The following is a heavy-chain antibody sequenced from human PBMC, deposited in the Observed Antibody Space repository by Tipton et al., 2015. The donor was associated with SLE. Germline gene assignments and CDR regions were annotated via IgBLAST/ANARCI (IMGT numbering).Heavy chain of an antibody. CDR3: ARDDRVVVVPAAMGILYGMNV. CDR1: GGSISSSSYY. J-gene: IGHJ6*02. V-gene: IGHV4-39*07. D-gene: IGHD2-2*01. CDR2: INPSGST. Sequence: TLSLTCTVSGGSISSSSYYWGWIRQPPGKGLEWIVQINPSGSTNYNPSLKSRVTISVDTSKNQFSLKLSSVTAADTAVYYCARDDRVVVVPAAMGILYGMNVWGQGTTVTVSS.